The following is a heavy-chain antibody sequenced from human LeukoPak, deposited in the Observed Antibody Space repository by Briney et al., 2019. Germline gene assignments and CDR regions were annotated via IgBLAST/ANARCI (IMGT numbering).Heavy chain of an antibody. J-gene: IGHJ4*02. CDR3: ARVTSMGGLDY. CDR2: ISSSGSNI. Sequence: GGSLRLSRAASGFTFSSYEMNWVRQAPGKGLEWVSYISSSGSNIYCADSVKGRFTISRDNAKNSLYLQMNSLRAEDTALYYCARVTSMGGLDYWGQGTLVTVSS. CDR1: GFTFSSYE. V-gene: IGHV3-48*03. D-gene: IGHD3-16*01.